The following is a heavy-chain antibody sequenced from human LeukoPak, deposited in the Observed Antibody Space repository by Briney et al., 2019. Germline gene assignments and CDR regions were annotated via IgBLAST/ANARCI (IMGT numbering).Heavy chain of an antibody. CDR3: VRILEGYSYYMDA. J-gene: IGHJ6*03. V-gene: IGHV3-11*04. Sequence: GGSLRLSCAASGFTFSDYYMAWIRQAPGKGLNWVSYISGSGTITYYADSLRGRFTISRDNAKNSLFLQMDSLRAEDTAVYYCVRILEGYSYYMDAWGKGTTVIVSS. CDR1: GFTFSDYY. CDR2: ISGSGTIT.